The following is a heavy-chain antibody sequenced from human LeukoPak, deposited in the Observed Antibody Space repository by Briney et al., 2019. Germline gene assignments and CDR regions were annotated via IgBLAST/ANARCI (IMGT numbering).Heavy chain of an antibody. D-gene: IGHD3-16*01. CDR1: GFTFSSYT. CDR3: AREELGSSLGFDP. Sequence: GRAVRLSCAASGFTFSSYTIHWVRQPPGKGLEWVAVISFDGSNKYYADSVKGRFTISRDNSKNTLYLQMNSLRAEDTAVYYCAREELGSSLGFDPWGQGTLVTVSS. CDR2: ISFDGSNK. V-gene: IGHV3-30-3*01. J-gene: IGHJ5*02.